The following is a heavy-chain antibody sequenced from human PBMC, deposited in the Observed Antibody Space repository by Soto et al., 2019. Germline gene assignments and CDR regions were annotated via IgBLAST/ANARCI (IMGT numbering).Heavy chain of an antibody. Sequence: PSETLSLTCTVSGGSFSSGDYYWSWVRQPPGKGLEWIGYIYYTGSTFNNPSLKGRVSISIDTSKTQFSLKLSSVTAADTAVYYCARIHFGDEPSYYYYGMDVWGQGTTVTVS. D-gene: IGHD4-17*01. CDR3: ARIHFGDEPSYYYYGMDV. J-gene: IGHJ6*02. CDR2: IYYTGST. CDR1: GGSFSSGDYY. V-gene: IGHV4-30-4*01.